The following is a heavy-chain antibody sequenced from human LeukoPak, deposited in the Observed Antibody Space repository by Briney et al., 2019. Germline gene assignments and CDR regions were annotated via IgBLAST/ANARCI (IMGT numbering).Heavy chain of an antibody. J-gene: IGHJ5*02. CDR1: GYTLTELS. V-gene: IGHV1-24*01. CDR2: FDPEDGET. D-gene: IGHD3-10*01. Sequence: ASVKVSCKVSGYTLTELSMHWVRQAPGKGLEWMGGFDPEDGETIYAQKFQGRVTMTEDTSTDTAYMELSSLRSEDTAVYYCATAHLHGPIYGSGSYYGTWGQGTLVTVSS. CDR3: ATAHLHGPIYGSGSYYGT.